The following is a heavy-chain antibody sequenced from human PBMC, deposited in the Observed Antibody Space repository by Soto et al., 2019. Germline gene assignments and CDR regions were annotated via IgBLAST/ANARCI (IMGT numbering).Heavy chain of an antibody. CDR1: GFAFSSYW. CDR2: IEEDGNER. J-gene: IGHJ6*02. V-gene: IGHV3-7*05. CDR3: ARAPQVTTFHYGMDV. D-gene: IGHD2-21*02. Sequence: VQLVESGGGLVQPGGSLRLTCTASGFAFSSYWMNWVRQAPGKGLEWVASIEEDGNERYYVDSVKGRFTISRDNAMNSVYLQMNSLIAEDTAIYYCARAPQVTTFHYGMDVSDQGTTVTVSS.